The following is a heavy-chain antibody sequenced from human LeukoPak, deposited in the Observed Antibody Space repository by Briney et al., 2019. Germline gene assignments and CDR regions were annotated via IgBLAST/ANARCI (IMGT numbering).Heavy chain of an antibody. J-gene: IGHJ3*02. CDR3: AGALNDAFDI. CDR2: ITSSGSSV. CDR1: GFTFSDYY. Sequence: GGSLRLSCAASGFTFSDYYMGWIRQAPGKGPEWISYITSSGSSVYYPDSVKGRFTISRDNAKNSLFLQINSLRAEDTAMFYCAGALNDAFDIWGQGTMVTVSS. V-gene: IGHV3-11*01.